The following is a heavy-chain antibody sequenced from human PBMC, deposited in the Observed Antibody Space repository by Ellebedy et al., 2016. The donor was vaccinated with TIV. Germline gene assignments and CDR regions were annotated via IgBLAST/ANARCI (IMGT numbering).Heavy chain of an antibody. CDR2: INRDDDTT. D-gene: IGHD3-16*01. CDR3: ARDVGGVEDYNHGMDV. CDR1: GYSFTTHY. V-gene: IGHV1-46*01. Sequence: ASVKVSCKTSGYSFTTHYIYWVRQAPGQGLEWLGIINRDDDTTSYSQKFRGRVYITRDMSTGTVYMGLSRLTPEDTAVYYCARDVGGVEDYNHGMDVWGQGTPVTVSS. J-gene: IGHJ6*02.